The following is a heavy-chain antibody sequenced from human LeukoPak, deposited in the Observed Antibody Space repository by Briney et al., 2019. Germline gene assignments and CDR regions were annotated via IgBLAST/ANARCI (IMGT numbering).Heavy chain of an antibody. J-gene: IGHJ4*02. CDR2: INPNSGGT. CDR1: GYTFTGYY. V-gene: IGHV1-2*06. Sequence: EASVKVSCKASGYTFTGYYMNLVRQAPGQGLEWMGRINPNSGGTKYVQKFQGRVTMTRDTSISTAYMELSRLRSDDTAVYYCARDPPASDYFDYWGQGIVVTVSS. CDR3: ARDPPASDYFDY.